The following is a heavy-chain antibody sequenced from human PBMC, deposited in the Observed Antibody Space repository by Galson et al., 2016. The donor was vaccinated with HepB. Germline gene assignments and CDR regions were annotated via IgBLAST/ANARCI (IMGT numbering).Heavy chain of an antibody. CDR2: IHWSGDGT. D-gene: IGHD2-2*01. CDR3: ARDTIGYCISLSCSHFDY. Sequence: SLRLSCAASGSTFEDYGMSWVRQAPGKGLEWVSGIHWSGDGTGYADSVKGRFTISRDNAKNSLYLQMNSLRADDTAVYYCARDTIGYCISLSCSHFDYWGQGTLVTVSS. J-gene: IGHJ4*02. V-gene: IGHV3-20*04. CDR1: GSTFEDYG.